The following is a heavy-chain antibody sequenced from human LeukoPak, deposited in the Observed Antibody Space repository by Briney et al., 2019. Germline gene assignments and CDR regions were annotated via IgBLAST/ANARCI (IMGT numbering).Heavy chain of an antibody. J-gene: IGHJ3*02. CDR2: FDPEDGET. V-gene: IGHV1-24*01. D-gene: IGHD1-26*01. CDR1: GYTLTELS. Sequence: ASVKVSCTVSGYTLTELSMHWVRQAPGKGLEWMGGFDPEDGETIYAQKFQGRVTMTEDTSTDTAYKELSSLRSEDTAVYYCATDQPGGSYYGAFDIWGQGTMVTVSS. CDR3: ATDQPGGSYYGAFDI.